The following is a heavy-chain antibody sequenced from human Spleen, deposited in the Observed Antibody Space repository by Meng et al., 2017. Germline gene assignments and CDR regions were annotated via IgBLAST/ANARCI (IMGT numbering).Heavy chain of an antibody. Sequence: GESLKISCAASGFTFSSYEMNWVRQAPGKGLEWIGRMKSNVDGGTVDYAAAVKGRFFISRDDSENTFYLQMNSLKTEDTAVYYCSGHVDYGGHGTLVTVSS. CDR3: SGHVDY. CDR1: GFTFSSYE. V-gene: IGHV3-15*01. CDR2: MKSNVDGGTV. J-gene: IGHJ4*01.